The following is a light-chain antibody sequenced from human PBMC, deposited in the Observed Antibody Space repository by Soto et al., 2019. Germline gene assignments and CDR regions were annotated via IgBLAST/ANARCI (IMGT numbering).Light chain of an antibody. CDR1: SSDVGGYNY. J-gene: IGLJ2*01. CDR3: SSYAGSNVL. CDR2: ELS. V-gene: IGLV2-8*01. Sequence: QSALTQPPSASGSPGQSVTISCTGTSSDVGGYNYVSWYQQHPGKAPKLMIYELSKRPSGVPDRFSGSKSGNTASLTVSGLQAEDEADYYCSSYAGSNVLFGGVTKHTVL.